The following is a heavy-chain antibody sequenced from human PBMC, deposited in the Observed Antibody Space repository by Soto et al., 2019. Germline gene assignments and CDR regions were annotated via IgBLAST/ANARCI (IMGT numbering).Heavy chain of an antibody. CDR3: ARDGGIYGDYVFDWFDP. Sequence: QVQLVESGGGVVQPGRSLRLSCAASGFTFSSYAMHWVRQAPGKGLEWVAVISYDGSNKYYADSVKGRFTISRDNSKNTLYLQMNSLRADDTAVYYCARDGGIYGDYVFDWFDPWGQGTLVTVSS. V-gene: IGHV3-30-3*01. J-gene: IGHJ5*02. CDR2: ISYDGSNK. D-gene: IGHD4-17*01. CDR1: GFTFSSYA.